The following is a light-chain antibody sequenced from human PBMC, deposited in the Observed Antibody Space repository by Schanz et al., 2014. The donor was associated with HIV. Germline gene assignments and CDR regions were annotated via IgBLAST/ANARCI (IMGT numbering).Light chain of an antibody. J-gene: IGKJ1*01. Sequence: ETVMTQSPATLSVFPGEGVTLSCRASQSVSTRSAWFQQKPGQAPRLLISGASTRAAGVPARFSGSGSGTDFTLTISRLEPEDFAVYYCQQYGSSPWTFGQGTKVEIK. CDR3: QQYGSSPWT. CDR2: GAS. CDR1: QSVSTRS. V-gene: IGKV3-20*01.